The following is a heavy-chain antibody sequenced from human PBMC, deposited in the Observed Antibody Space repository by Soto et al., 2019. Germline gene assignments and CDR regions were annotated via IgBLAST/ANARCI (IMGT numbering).Heavy chain of an antibody. V-gene: IGHV1-69*13. D-gene: IGHD6-13*01. CDR2: IIPIFGTA. CDR1: GGTFSSYA. CDR3: ARGETEYSSSWSLFDY. J-gene: IGHJ4*02. Sequence: SVEVSCEASGGTFSSYAISWVRQAPGQGLEWMGGIIPIFGTANYAQKFQGRVTITADEATSRAYMELSSLRSEDTAVYYCARGETEYSSSWSLFDYWGQGTLVTVSA.